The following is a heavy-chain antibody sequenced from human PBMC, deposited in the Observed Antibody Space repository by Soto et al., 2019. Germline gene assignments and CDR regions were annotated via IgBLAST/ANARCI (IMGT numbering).Heavy chain of an antibody. CDR1: GFIFSTYS. V-gene: IGHV3-23*01. Sequence: GGSLRLSCEASGFIFSTYSMTWVRQVPGKGLEWVAAVSPSGDTTHYADSLKGRLSISRDNSKNTVSLQMNSLSADDTGLYYCVRELEVSGKEISVTISS. CDR2: VSPSGDTT. CDR3: VRELEV. J-gene: IGHJ6*04.